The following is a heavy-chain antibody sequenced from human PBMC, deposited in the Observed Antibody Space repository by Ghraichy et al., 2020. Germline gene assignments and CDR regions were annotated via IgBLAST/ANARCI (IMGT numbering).Heavy chain of an antibody. J-gene: IGHJ4*02. V-gene: IGHV6-1*01. CDR3: VRLTGNSWLDY. CDR2: TYYRYKWDS. D-gene: IGHD2-15*01. Sequence: WGGRGAAGGLEWLGRTYYRYKWDSEYAASVRGRMTINPDTSENQFSLQLTSVTPEDTAVYYCVRLTGNSWLDYWGQGTLVTVSS.